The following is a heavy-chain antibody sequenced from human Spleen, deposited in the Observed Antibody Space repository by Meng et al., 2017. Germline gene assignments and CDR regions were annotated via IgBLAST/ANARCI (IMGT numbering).Heavy chain of an antibody. J-gene: IGHJ3*02. CDR2: ISYDGSNK. CDR1: GFTFSSYA. Sequence: GESLKISCAASGFTFSSYAMHWVRQAPGKGLEWVAVISYDGSNKYYADSVKGRFTISRDNSKNTLYLQMNSLRAEVTAVYYCARDRAISLGSSWTGVGDSHAFDIWGQGTMVTVSS. CDR3: ARDRAISLGSSWTGVGDSHAFDI. V-gene: IGHV3-30*01. D-gene: IGHD6-13*01.